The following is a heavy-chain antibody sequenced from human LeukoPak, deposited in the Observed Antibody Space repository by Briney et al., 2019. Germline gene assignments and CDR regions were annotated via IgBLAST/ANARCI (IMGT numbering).Heavy chain of an antibody. D-gene: IGHD1-14*01. CDR1: GFTFSNYG. CDR2: IRYDGNNK. J-gene: IGHJ4*02. Sequence: GGSLRLSCGASGFTFSNYGMLWVRQAPGEGLDWVAFIRYDGNNKLYADSVKGRFTISRDNSKNTLYLHINCLRAEDTAVYYCVKDNPLDYWGQGTLVIVSS. CDR3: VKDNPLDY. V-gene: IGHV3-30*02.